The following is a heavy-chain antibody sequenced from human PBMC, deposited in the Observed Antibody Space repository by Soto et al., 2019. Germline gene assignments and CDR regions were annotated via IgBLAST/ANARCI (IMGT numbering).Heavy chain of an antibody. CDR1: GGSISGGGFY. CDR2: IYYSGTT. J-gene: IGHJ4*02. CDR3: ARGSGYSYGPIDY. Sequence: PSETLSLTCTVSGGSISGGGFYWTWIRHYPGEGLEWIGCIYYSGTTHYNPSLESRITISIDPSNNRFSLQVRSVTAADTAVYYCARGSGYSYGPIDYWGQGTLVTVSS. D-gene: IGHD5-18*01. V-gene: IGHV4-31*03.